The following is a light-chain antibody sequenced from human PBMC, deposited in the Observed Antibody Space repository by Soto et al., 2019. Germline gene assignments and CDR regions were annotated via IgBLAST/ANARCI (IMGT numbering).Light chain of an antibody. CDR3: QQYNSYSVNA. V-gene: IGKV1-5*01. CDR2: DAS. Sequence: IQMTQSPYTLTPSLGDRVSITCRASQSISGWLAWYQQKPGKAPKLLIYDASSLESGVPSRFSGSGSGTEFSLTISRLQPDDFATYYCQQYNSYSVNALGQGTKVDIK. J-gene: IGKJ2*01. CDR1: QSISGW.